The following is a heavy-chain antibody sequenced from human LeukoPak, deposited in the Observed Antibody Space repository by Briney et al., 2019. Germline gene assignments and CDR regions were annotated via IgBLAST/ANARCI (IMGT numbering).Heavy chain of an antibody. CDR1: GYTFTSYD. Sequence: ASVKVSCKASGYTFTSYDINWVRQATGQGLEWMGWMNPNSGNTGYAQKFQGRVTMTRDTSITTVYMELSGLRSEDTAVYYCARAASWSPVGDSYYYMDVWGKGTTVAISS. CDR3: ARAASWSPVGDSYYYMDV. D-gene: IGHD6-13*01. V-gene: IGHV1-8*01. CDR2: MNPNSGNT. J-gene: IGHJ6*03.